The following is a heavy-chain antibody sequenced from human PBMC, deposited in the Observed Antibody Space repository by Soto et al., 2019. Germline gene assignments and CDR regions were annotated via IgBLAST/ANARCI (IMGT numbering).Heavy chain of an antibody. J-gene: IGHJ3*02. CDR1: GFTVSTYS. CDR3: ARGLGTTVVSLDAFDI. V-gene: IGHV3-21*01. CDR2: ISSGSTYT. D-gene: IGHD4-17*01. Sequence: EVQLVEFGGGMVRPGGSLRLSCAASGFTVSTYSMNWVRQAPGKGLEWVSSISSGSTYTYYTDSLKGRFTISRDNVKNSLYLQLNSLRAEDTAVYYCARGLGTTVVSLDAFDIWGQGTMVTVSS.